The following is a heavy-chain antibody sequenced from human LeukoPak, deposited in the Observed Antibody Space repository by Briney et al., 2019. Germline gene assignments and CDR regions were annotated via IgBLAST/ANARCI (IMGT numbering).Heavy chain of an antibody. CDR2: INPSTGVT. V-gene: IGHV1-2*02. Sequence: GASVKVSCKASKYTFTNYYIHWVRQAPGQGFEWMGWINPSTGVTSYAQKFQGRVTMTRDTSISTAYMDLSRLRSDDTAIYFCATDTPPYCNGGSCYFDWGQGTLVTASS. CDR1: KYTFTNYY. J-gene: IGHJ4*02. D-gene: IGHD2-15*01. CDR3: ATDTPPYCNGGSCYFD.